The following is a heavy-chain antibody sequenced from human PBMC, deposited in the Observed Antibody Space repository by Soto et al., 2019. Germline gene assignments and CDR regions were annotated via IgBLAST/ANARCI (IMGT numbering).Heavy chain of an antibody. CDR2: MWYDGRKE. Sequence: QVQLVEFGGGVVQPGGSLRLSCAASGFTFSIYGFHWVRQAPGQGLEWVALMWYDGRKEYYSDSVKGRFTLSRDNSKNTLFLQMDSLRPEDTGLYFCARNGGTYGMDVWGRGTTVIVSS. CDR1: GFTFSIYG. V-gene: IGHV3-33*01. CDR3: ARNGGTYGMDV. J-gene: IGHJ6*02. D-gene: IGHD2-8*01.